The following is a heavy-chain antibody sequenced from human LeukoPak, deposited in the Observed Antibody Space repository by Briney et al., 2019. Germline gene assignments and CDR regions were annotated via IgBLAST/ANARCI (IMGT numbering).Heavy chain of an antibody. CDR1: GYTFSNYY. CDR2: IGGST. CDR3: ARAGLGITGTTGYYYMDV. Sequence: ASVKVSCKASGYTFSNYYIHWVRQAPGQGLEWMGIIGGSTNYAQKFQGRVTMTRDMSTSTVYMELSSLRSEDTAVYYCARAGLGITGTTGYYYMDVWGKGTTVTVSS. V-gene: IGHV1-46*01. D-gene: IGHD1-7*01. J-gene: IGHJ6*03.